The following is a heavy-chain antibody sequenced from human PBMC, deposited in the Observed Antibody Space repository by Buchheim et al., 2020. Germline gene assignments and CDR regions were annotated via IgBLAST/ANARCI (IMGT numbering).Heavy chain of an antibody. CDR3: AKSLLGSSGSYSGFDY. V-gene: IGHV3-23*01. J-gene: IGHJ4*02. Sequence: EVQLLESGGGLVQPGGSLRLSCAASGFTFSSYAMSWVRQAPGKGLEWVSAISGSGGSTYYADSVKGRFTISRDNSKNTLYLRMNSLRAKDTAVNYCAKSLLGSSGSYSGFDYWGQGTL. D-gene: IGHD1-26*01. CDR1: GFTFSSYA. CDR2: ISGSGGST.